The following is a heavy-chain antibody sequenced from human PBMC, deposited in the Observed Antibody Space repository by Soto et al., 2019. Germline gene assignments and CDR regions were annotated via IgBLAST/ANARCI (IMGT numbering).Heavy chain of an antibody. CDR1: GVSISSNGYS. Sequence: QLQLQESGSGLVKPSQTLSLTCTVSGVSISSNGYSWSWIRQPPGRGLESIGYIYHTGITYYNPSLKSGVTISLDRSKNQFSLNMTSVTAADTAVYYCASSPRDGSGSHLRTWGQGTLVTVSS. V-gene: IGHV4-30-2*01. CDR3: ASSPRDGSGSHLRT. CDR2: IYHTGIT. J-gene: IGHJ4*02. D-gene: IGHD3-10*01.